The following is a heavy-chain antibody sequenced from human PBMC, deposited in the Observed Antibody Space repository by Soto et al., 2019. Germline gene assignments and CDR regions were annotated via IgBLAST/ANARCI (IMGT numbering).Heavy chain of an antibody. CDR1: GGSISSYY. CDR2: IYYSGST. D-gene: IGHD1-7*01. CDR3: VRGGRITGTDFDY. V-gene: IGHV4-59*01. J-gene: IGHJ4*02. Sequence: SETLSLTCTVSGGSISSYYWSWIRQPPGKGLEWIGYIYYSGSTNYNPSLKSRVTISVDTSKNQFSLKLSSVTAADTAVYYCVRGGRITGTDFDYWGQXTLVTVSS.